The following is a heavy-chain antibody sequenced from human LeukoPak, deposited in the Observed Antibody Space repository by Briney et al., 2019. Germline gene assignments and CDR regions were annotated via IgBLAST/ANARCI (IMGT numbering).Heavy chain of an antibody. J-gene: IGHJ4*02. V-gene: IGHV1-2*02. CDR2: IGSHCNYT. CDR3: VREGEGALSQVCDY. CDR1: GFTFTDHH. D-gene: IGHD2-21*01. Sequence: EASVKVSCKSSGFTFTDHHIHWVRQGPGQGLEWVGYIGSHCNYTSFPRELKGRVTMTREAYMSTANVELTRLTSDDTAVCYCVREGEGALSQVCDYWPQGTLVSVSS.